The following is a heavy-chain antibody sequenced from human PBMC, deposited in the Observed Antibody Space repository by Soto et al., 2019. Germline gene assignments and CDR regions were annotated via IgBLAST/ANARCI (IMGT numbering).Heavy chain of an antibody. Sequence: AQSVTKDCTFRGFPHHTSRLGVGWIRQPPGKALEWLALIYWNDDKRYSPSLKARLTITKDTSKNQVVLTMTNMDPVDTASYYCGHRTSGWYLFGYWAQRTL. J-gene: IGHJ4*02. CDR3: GHRTSGWYLFGY. CDR1: GFPHHTSRLG. D-gene: IGHD6-19*01. CDR2: IYWNDDK. V-gene: IGHV2-5*01.